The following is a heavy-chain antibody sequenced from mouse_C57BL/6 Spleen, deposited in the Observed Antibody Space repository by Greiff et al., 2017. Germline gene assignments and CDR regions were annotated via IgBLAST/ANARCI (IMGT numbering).Heavy chain of an antibody. CDR3: ARIYYDYDY. D-gene: IGHD2-4*01. CDR2: ISYDGSN. Sequence: EVQLVESGPGLVKPSQSLSLTCSVTGYSITSGYYWNWIRQFPGNKLEWMGYISYDGSNNYNPSLKNRISITRDTSKNQFFLKLNSVTTEDTATYYCARIYYDYDYWGQGTSVTVSS. V-gene: IGHV3-6*01. J-gene: IGHJ4*01. CDR1: GYSITSGYY.